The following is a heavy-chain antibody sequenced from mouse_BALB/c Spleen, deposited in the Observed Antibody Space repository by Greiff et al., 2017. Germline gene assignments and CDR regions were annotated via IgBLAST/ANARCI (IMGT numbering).Heavy chain of an antibody. D-gene: IGHD2-14*01. CDR2: IDPENGDT. Sequence: VQLKQSGAELVRSGASVKLSCTASGFNIKDYYMHWVKQRPEQGLEWIGWIDPENGDTEYAPKFQGKATMTADTSSNTAYLQLSSLTSEDTAVYYCEAAYYRRDAMDYWGQGTSVTVSS. V-gene: IGHV14-4*02. CDR1: GFNIKDYY. CDR3: EAAYYRRDAMDY. J-gene: IGHJ4*01.